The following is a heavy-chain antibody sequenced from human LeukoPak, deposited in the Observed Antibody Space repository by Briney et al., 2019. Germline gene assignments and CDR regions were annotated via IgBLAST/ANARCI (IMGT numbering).Heavy chain of an antibody. V-gene: IGHV3-23*01. CDR2: ISGSGGST. Sequence: GGSLRLSCAASGFTFSSYAMSWVRQAPGKGLEWVSAISGSGGSTYYADSVKGRFTISRDNSKNTLYPQMNSLRAEDTAVYYCAKDYYGSSGYWSLNWFDPWGQGTLVTVSS. J-gene: IGHJ5*02. CDR3: AKDYYGSSGYWSLNWFDP. D-gene: IGHD3-22*01. CDR1: GFTFSSYA.